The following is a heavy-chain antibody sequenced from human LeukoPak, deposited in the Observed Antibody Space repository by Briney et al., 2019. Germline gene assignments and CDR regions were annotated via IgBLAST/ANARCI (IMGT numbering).Heavy chain of an antibody. V-gene: IGHV4-4*07. Sequence: SETLSLTCTVSGGSIKNYYWNWIRQPAGKGLGWIGRIHTSGSTNYNPSLKSRLTVSVDTSKNQFSLGLTSVTAADTAVYYCARDGGSGWYDYWGQGILVTVSS. D-gene: IGHD6-19*01. CDR1: GGSIKNYY. CDR3: ARDGGSGWYDY. J-gene: IGHJ4*02. CDR2: IHTSGST.